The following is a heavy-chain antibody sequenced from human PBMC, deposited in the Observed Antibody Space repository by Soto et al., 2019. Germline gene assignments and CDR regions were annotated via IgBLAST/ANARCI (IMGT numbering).Heavy chain of an antibody. J-gene: IGHJ4*02. V-gene: IGHV6-1*01. D-gene: IGHD5-18*01. CDR2: TYYRSKWYN. CDR1: GDSVSSNSAA. CDR3: ARVDTAMGYSFDY. Sequence: QVQLQQSGPGLVKPSQTLSLTCAISGDSVSSNSAAWNWIRQSPSRGLEGLGRTYYRSKWYNDYAVSVNSRITSNPDTSKHQLSLQLNSVTPEDTAVYCFARVDTAMGYSFDYWGQVTLVAVSS.